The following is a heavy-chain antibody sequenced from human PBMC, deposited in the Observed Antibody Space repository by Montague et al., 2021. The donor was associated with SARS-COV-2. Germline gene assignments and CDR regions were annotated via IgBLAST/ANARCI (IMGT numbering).Heavy chain of an antibody. CDR3: ARCGAQTWFGASVCYPDY. Sequence: TLSLTCSVSGGSISSGGYSWSWIPQAPAKDLVCIGYISRSGANYSNLSIRSPATLSAARSQNHLYLRLTSVTAADTAVYYCARCGAQTWFGASVCYPDYWGRGTLVAVSS. J-gene: IGHJ4*02. CDR2: ISRSGAN. D-gene: IGHD3-10*01. V-gene: IGHV4-30-2*01. CDR1: GGSISSGGYS.